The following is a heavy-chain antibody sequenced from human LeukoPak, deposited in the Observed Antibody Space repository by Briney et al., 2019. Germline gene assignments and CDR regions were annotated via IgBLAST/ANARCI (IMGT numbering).Heavy chain of an antibody. J-gene: IGHJ4*02. V-gene: IGHV4-59*01. D-gene: IGHD2-8*01. CDR3: AREGYCTNGECYRGNFDY. Sequence: SETLSLTCTVSGVSISRYYWSWVRQPPGKGLEWIGYTSYSGSTNYNPSLKSRVTISGDTSKNQFSLKLSSVTAADTAVYYCAREGYCTNGECYRGNFDYWGQGTLVTVSS. CDR2: TSYSGST. CDR1: GVSISRYY.